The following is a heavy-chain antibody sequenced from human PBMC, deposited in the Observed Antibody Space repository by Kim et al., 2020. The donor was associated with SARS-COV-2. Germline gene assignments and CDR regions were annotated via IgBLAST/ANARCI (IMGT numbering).Heavy chain of an antibody. CDR3: AREAYGSGTYDV. CDR1: GFTFSSYS. J-gene: IGHJ3*01. CDR2: ISSGSTYI. D-gene: IGHD3-10*01. Sequence: GGSLRLSCAASGFTFSSYSMNWVRQAPGKGLEWVSSISSGSTYIYYPDSVKGRFTISRDNAKNSLYLQMNSLRAEDTALYYCAREAYGSGTYDVWGQGTMVTVSS. V-gene: IGHV3-21*01.